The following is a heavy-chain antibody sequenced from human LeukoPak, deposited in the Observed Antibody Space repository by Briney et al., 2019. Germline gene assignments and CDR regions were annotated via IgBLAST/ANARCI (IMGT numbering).Heavy chain of an antibody. CDR3: VNFWGLLWFGEPR. Sequence: ASVKVSCKASGYTFTSYGISWVRQAPGQGLEWMGWINPNSGGTNYAQKFQGRVTMTRDTSISTAYMELSRLRSDDTAVYYCVNFWGLLWFGEPRWGQGTMVTVSS. CDR1: GYTFTSYG. CDR2: INPNSGGT. V-gene: IGHV1-2*02. J-gene: IGHJ3*01. D-gene: IGHD3-10*01.